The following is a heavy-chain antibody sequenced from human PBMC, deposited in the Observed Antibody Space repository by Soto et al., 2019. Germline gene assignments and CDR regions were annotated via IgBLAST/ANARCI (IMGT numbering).Heavy chain of an antibody. CDR2: IWYDGSNK. CDR1: GFTFSSDG. Sequence: QVQLVESGGCVVQPGRSLRLSCAASGFTFSSDGMHWVRQAPGKWLEWVAVIWYDGSNKYYADSVKGRFTISRDNSKNTMYLQMNSLGAEDTAVYYGARWGIAAGDYWGQGTLVTVSS. D-gene: IGHD6-13*01. J-gene: IGHJ4*02. CDR3: ARWGIAAGDY. V-gene: IGHV3-33*01.